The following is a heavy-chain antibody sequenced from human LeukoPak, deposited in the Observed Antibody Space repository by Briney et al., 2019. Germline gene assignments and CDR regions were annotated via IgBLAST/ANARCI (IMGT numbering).Heavy chain of an antibody. D-gene: IGHD4-17*01. V-gene: IGHV4-38-2*02. Sequence: SETLSLTCTVSGYSISSGYYWGWIRQPPGKGLEWIGSIYHSGSTYYNPSLKSRVTISVDTSKSQFSLKLSSVTAADTAVYYCARAYGSFDYWGQGTLVTVSS. CDR1: GYSISSGYY. J-gene: IGHJ4*02. CDR3: ARAYGSFDY. CDR2: IYHSGST.